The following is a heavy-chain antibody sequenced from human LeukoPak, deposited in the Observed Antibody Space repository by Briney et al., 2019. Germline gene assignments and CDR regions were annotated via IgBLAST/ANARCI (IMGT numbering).Heavy chain of an antibody. Sequence: GGSLRLSCAASGFTFSSYAMSWVRQAPGKGLEWVSAISGSGGSTYYADSVKGRFTISRDNSKNTLYLQMNSLRAEDTAVYYCAKGLYCSSTICPKAYNWFDPWGQGTLVTVSS. J-gene: IGHJ5*02. CDR1: GFTFSSYA. CDR2: ISGSGGST. CDR3: AKGLYCSSTICPKAYNWFDP. V-gene: IGHV3-23*01. D-gene: IGHD2-2*01.